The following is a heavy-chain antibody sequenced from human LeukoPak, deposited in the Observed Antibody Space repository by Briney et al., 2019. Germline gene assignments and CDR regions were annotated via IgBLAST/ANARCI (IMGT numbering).Heavy chain of an antibody. D-gene: IGHD3-22*01. CDR1: GFTFSSYW. CDR2: IKSDGSST. J-gene: IGHJ3*02. V-gene: IGHV3-74*01. CDR3: AKAVGSSGYFSRDAFDI. Sequence: GGSLRLSCAASGFTFSSYWMYWVRQAPGKGLVWVSRIKSDGSSTTYADSVKGRFTTSRDNAKNTLYLQMNSLRAEDTAIYYCAKAVGSSGYFSRDAFDIWGQGTMVTVSS.